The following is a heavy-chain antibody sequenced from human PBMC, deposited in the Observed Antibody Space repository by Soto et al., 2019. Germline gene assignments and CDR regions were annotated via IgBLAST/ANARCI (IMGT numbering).Heavy chain of an antibody. CDR2: IYYSWST. Sequence: SETLSLTCTVSGGSISSGGYYWSWIRPHPGKGLEWIGYIYYSWSTYYNPSIKSRVTISVDTSKNQFSLKLSSVTAADTAVYYCARFNDRYYDSSGVLDYWGQGTLVTVSS. D-gene: IGHD3-22*01. CDR3: ARFNDRYYDSSGVLDY. CDR1: GGSISSGGYY. V-gene: IGHV4-31*03. J-gene: IGHJ4*02.